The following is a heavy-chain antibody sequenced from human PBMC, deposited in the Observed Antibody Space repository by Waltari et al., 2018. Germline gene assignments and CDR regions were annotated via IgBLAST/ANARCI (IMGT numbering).Heavy chain of an antibody. CDR2: INHSGST. J-gene: IGHJ5*02. CDR3: ARGPQSGGSRRTGRNWFDP. D-gene: IGHD2-15*01. CDR1: GGSFSGYY. Sequence: QVQLQQWGAGLLKPSETLSLTCAVYGGSFSGYYWSWIRQPPGKGLEWIGEINHSGSTNYNPSLKSRVTISVDTSKNQFSLKLSSVTAADTAVYYCARGPQSGGSRRTGRNWFDPWGQGTLVTVSS. V-gene: IGHV4-34*01.